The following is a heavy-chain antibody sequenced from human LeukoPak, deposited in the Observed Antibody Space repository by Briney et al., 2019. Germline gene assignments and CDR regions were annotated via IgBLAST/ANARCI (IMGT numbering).Heavy chain of an antibody. CDR3: AREDSGRWYFFDC. J-gene: IGHJ4*02. Sequence: GGSLRLSCAASGFIFSHYNINWVRQAPGKGLEWVSSISSSGTYIYYADSVKGRFTISRDNAKNSLYLYMTSLGADDTAVYYWAREDSGRWYFFDCWGQGTLVTVSS. V-gene: IGHV3-21*01. D-gene: IGHD6-13*01. CDR1: GFIFSHYN. CDR2: ISSSGTYI.